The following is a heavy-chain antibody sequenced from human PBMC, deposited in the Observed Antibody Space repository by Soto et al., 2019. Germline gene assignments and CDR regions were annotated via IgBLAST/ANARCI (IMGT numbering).Heavy chain of an antibody. D-gene: IGHD4-17*01. CDR3: ARPGPNHGDFFDL. V-gene: IGHV3-11*01. Sequence: SLRPSCAASGFTFSDHYMSWIRQTPGKGLEWVSYISDSGKTIYYADSVKGRFTISRDNANNSLYLQMNSLRVEDTAVYYWARPGPNHGDFFDLRDQGSVVTVPS. CDR2: ISDSGKTI. CDR1: GFTFSDHY. J-gene: IGHJ4*02.